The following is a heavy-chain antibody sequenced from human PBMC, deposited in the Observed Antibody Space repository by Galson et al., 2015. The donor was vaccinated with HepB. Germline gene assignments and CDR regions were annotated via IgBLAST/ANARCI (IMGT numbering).Heavy chain of an antibody. Sequence: SLRLSCAASGFTFNTYWMTWIRQAPGKGLEWVANMKANGSERHYVDSVRGRFTISRDNAKNSLYLQMNSLRAEDTAFYYCARDGGVVVPATTPPDYWGQGTLVTVSS. J-gene: IGHJ4*02. CDR3: ARDGGVVVPATTPPDY. CDR1: GFTFNTYW. D-gene: IGHD2-2*01. CDR2: MKANGSER. V-gene: IGHV3-7*03.